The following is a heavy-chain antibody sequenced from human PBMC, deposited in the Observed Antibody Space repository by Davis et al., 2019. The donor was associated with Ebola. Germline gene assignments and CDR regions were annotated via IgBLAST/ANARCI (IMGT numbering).Heavy chain of an antibody. CDR3: ARLPNPLGFDY. CDR2: IWYDGSNK. V-gene: IGHV3-33*01. Sequence: GESLKISCAASGFTISSYGMHWVRQAPGKGLEWVAVIWYDGSNKYYADSVKGRFTISRDNSKNTLYLQMNSLRAEDTAVYYCARLPNPLGFDYWGQGTLVTVSS. J-gene: IGHJ4*02. CDR1: GFTISSYG.